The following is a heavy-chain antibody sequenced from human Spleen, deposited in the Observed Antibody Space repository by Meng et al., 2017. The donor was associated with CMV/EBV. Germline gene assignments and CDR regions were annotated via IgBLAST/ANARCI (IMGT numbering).Heavy chain of an antibody. J-gene: IGHJ5*02. D-gene: IGHD2-15*01. V-gene: IGHV5-51*01. CDR1: GYNFAHYW. CDR3: AAGGIALWLDP. Sequence: GESLKISCKGSGYNFAHYWIGWVRQMPGKGLEWMGIIYPSDSEARYSPSLQGQVTMSVDKSISTAYLQWNSLKASDTAMYYCAAGGIALWLDPWGQGTLVTVSS. CDR2: IYPSDSEA.